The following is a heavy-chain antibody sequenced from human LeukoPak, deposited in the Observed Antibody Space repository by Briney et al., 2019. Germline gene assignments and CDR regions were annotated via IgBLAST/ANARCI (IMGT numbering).Heavy chain of an antibody. Sequence: GALVKVSCKASGYTFTSYDISWVRQAPGQGLEWMGWISAYNGNTNYAQKLQGRVTMTTDTSTSTAYMELRSLRSDDTAVYYCARVRTYYDFWSGSRRTPSSYGMDVWGQGTTVTVSS. D-gene: IGHD3-3*01. CDR2: ISAYNGNT. CDR1: GYTFTSYD. V-gene: IGHV1-18*01. J-gene: IGHJ6*02. CDR3: ARVRTYYDFWSGSRRTPSSYGMDV.